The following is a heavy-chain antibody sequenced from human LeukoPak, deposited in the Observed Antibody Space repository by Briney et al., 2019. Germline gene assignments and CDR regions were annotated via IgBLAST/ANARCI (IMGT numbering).Heavy chain of an antibody. Sequence: SETLSLTCAVSGGSISSGGYSWSWIRQPPGKGLEWIGYIYHSGSTYYNPSLKSRVTISVDRSKNQFSLKLSSVTAADTAVYYCARDLRYLDYWGQGTLVTVSS. CDR2: IYHSGST. CDR3: ARDLRYLDY. V-gene: IGHV4-30-2*01. CDR1: GGSISSGGYS. J-gene: IGHJ4*02.